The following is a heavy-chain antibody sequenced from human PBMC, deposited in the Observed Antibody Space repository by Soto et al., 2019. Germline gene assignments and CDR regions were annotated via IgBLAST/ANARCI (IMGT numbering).Heavy chain of an antibody. CDR3: ARGRGYSYGPYYFDY. Sequence: SETLSLTCTVSGGSISSEGYYWSWFRQLPGKGLEWIGDIYYSGTTYHNPSLRSRLTISGDASKNQFSLKLSSVTAADTALYYCARGRGYSYGPYYFDYWGQGTLVTISS. CDR2: IYYSGTT. CDR1: GGSISSEGYY. D-gene: IGHD5-18*01. V-gene: IGHV4-31*03. J-gene: IGHJ4*02.